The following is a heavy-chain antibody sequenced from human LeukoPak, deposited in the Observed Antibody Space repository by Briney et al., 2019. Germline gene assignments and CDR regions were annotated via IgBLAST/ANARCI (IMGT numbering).Heavy chain of an antibody. CDR3: AHRLYTLLDY. CDR1: AFSLSPPAVA. V-gene: IGHV2-5*01. J-gene: IGHJ4*02. CDR2: SYWNDDE. Sequence: SGHTLVEPPQTLMLTCSFSAFSLSPPAVAVGLIPLPPGTALEWLSISYWNDDEGYGPSLQRRLTHTKETSQNQVVLTMTNMDPVYTATYYCAHRLYTLLDYWGQGTLVTVSS. D-gene: IGHD4-11*01.